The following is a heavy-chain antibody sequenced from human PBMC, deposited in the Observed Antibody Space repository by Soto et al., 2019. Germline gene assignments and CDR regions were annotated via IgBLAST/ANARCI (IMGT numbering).Heavy chain of an antibody. CDR2: VHGGGST. Sequence: VQLVESGGGLIQPGGSLRLSCAASGFTVSNNHMTWVRQAAGKGLELVSFVHGGGSTSYADSVKGRFTISRDNSKNTLYLPMDSLRAAATAIYSCAGRLTTAASLAYWGRGTLVTVSS. V-gene: IGHV3-53*01. CDR3: AGRLTTAASLAY. J-gene: IGHJ4*02. D-gene: IGHD3-16*01. CDR1: GFTVSNNH.